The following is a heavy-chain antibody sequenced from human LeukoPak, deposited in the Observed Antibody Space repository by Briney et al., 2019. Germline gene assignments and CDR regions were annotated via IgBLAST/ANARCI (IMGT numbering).Heavy chain of an antibody. Sequence: GGSLRLSCKASGFTFSAFWMHWVRQAPGKGLVWVSHINSDGSGTRYADSVKGRFTISRDNARNTLYLQMNSLRAEDTAVYYCARGRVFDTSGYSVDYRGQGTLVTVSS. CDR1: GFTFSAFW. D-gene: IGHD3-22*01. V-gene: IGHV3-74*01. CDR2: INSDGSGT. CDR3: ARGRVFDTSGYSVDY. J-gene: IGHJ4*02.